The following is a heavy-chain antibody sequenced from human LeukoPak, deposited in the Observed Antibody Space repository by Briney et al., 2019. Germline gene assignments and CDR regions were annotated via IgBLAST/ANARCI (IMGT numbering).Heavy chain of an antibody. Sequence: ASVKVSCKASGYTFTSYGISWVRQAPGQGLEWMGWISAYNGNTNYAQKLQGRVTMTTDTSTSTAYMELRSLRSDDTAVYYCAKDRVSTMIVVVKNYWGQGTLVTVSP. CDR1: GYTFTSYG. V-gene: IGHV1-18*01. CDR3: AKDRVSTMIVVVKNY. D-gene: IGHD3-22*01. J-gene: IGHJ4*02. CDR2: ISAYNGNT.